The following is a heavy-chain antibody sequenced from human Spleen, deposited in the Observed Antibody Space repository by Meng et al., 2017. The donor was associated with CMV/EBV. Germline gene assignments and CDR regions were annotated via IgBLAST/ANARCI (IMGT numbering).Heavy chain of an antibody. CDR1: GGTFSSYT. CDR2: IIPILGIA. Sequence: SVKVACKASGGTFSSYTISWVRQAPGQGLEWMGRIIPILGIANYAQKFQGRVTITADKSTSTAYSELSSLRSEDTAVYYCARDRVRRTDPIAAAGTGYYYGMDVWGQGTTVTVSS. CDR3: ARDRVRRTDPIAAAGTGYYYGMDV. D-gene: IGHD6-13*01. V-gene: IGHV1-69*04. J-gene: IGHJ6*02.